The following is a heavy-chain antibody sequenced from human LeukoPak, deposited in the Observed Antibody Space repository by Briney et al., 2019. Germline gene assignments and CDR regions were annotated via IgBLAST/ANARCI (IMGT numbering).Heavy chain of an antibody. CDR2: INPNSGGT. V-gene: IGHV1-2*02. Sequence: ASVKVSCKASGYTFTGYFMHWVRQAPGQGLEWKGWINPNSGGTNNAQKFQGRVTMTRDTSISTAYMELSRLKSDDTAVYYCARDIRRNNSSHIDYWGQGALVTVSS. CDR3: ARDIRRNNSSHIDY. J-gene: IGHJ4*02. D-gene: IGHD6-13*01. CDR1: GYTFTGYF.